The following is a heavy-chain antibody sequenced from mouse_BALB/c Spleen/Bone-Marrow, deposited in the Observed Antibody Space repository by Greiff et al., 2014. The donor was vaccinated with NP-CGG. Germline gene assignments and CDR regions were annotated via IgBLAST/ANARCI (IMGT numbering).Heavy chain of an antibody. D-gene: IGHD2-5*01. CDR3: ARGGSNNADYYAMDY. CDR2: INPYNGAT. CDR1: GYSFSGYY. V-gene: IGHV1-31*01. Sequence: DVQLQESGPELVKVGASVKISCKASGYSFSGYYMHWVKQSHVKSLEWIGRINPYNGATTYNQNFKDKASLTVDKSSSTAYMELHSLTSEDSAVYYCARGGSNNADYYAMDYWGQGTSVTVSS. J-gene: IGHJ4*01.